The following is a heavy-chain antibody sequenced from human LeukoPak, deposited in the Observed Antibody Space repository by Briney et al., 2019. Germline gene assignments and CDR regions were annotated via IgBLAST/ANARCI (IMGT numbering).Heavy chain of an antibody. D-gene: IGHD3-10*01. Sequence: SVKVSCKASGGTFSSYAISWVRQAPGQGLEWMGGIIPIFGTANYAQKFQGRVTITADKSTSTAYMELSSLRFEDTAVHYCATLINYYGSGSYYYYMDVWGKGTTVTVSS. CDR3: ATLINYYGSGSYYYYMDV. J-gene: IGHJ6*03. CDR1: GGTFSSYA. CDR2: IIPIFGTA. V-gene: IGHV1-69*06.